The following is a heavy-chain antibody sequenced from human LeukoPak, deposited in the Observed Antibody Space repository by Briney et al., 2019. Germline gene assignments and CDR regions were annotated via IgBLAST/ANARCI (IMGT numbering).Heavy chain of an antibody. CDR2: IDRYGDT. Sequence: SETLSLTCAVYGGSFSGYHWSWVRQPPGKGPEWVGEIDRYGDTNYNPSLKSRVTISLDTSKNQFSLKLSSVTAADTAVYYCARSYYYDSSGYLGDWFDPWGQGTLVTVSS. J-gene: IGHJ5*02. D-gene: IGHD3-22*01. V-gene: IGHV4-34*01. CDR3: ARSYYYDSSGYLGDWFDP. CDR1: GGSFSGYH.